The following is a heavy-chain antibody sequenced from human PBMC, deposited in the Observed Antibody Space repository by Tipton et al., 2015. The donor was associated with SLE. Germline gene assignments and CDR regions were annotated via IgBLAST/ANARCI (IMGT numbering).Heavy chain of an antibody. CDR2: ISYDGSNK. D-gene: IGHD2-2*01. J-gene: IGHJ1*01. V-gene: IGHV3-30*04. Sequence: SLRLSCAASGFTFSSYAMHWVRQAPGKGLEWVAVISYDGSNKYYADSVKGRFTISRDNSKNTLYLLMNSLRAEDTAVYYCATCIVVVPAAIAEYFQHWGQGTLVTVSS. CDR1: GFTFSSYA. CDR3: ATCIVVVPAAIAEYFQH.